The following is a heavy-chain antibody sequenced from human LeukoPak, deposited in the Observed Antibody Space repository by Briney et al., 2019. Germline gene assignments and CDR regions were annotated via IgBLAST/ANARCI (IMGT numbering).Heavy chain of an antibody. CDR3: VRGDSDSGWYYFDY. J-gene: IGHJ4*02. D-gene: IGHD6-19*01. V-gene: IGHV3-53*01. CDR2: MHSGGSK. CDR1: GFSVRSSY. Sequence: PGGSLSLSCAASGFSVRSSYMAWVRQAPGRGLEWVSVMHSGGSKYSSDSVKGRFTISRDNSKNMLFLQMSSLRAEDTAVYYCVRGDSDSGWYYFDYWGQGTLATVSS.